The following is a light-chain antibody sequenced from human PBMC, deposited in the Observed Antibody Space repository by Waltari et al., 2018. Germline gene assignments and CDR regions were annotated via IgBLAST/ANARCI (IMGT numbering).Light chain of an antibody. CDR3: QQRSNWPRT. CDR1: QRVSNY. Sequence: EIVLTQSPATLSLSPGERATLSCRASQRVSNYLAWDQQKPGQAPRILIYSSSYRATGVPARFSGSGSGTDFTLTISSLEPEDFAVYYCQQRSNWPRTFGQGTKVEIK. CDR2: SSS. V-gene: IGKV3-11*01. J-gene: IGKJ1*01.